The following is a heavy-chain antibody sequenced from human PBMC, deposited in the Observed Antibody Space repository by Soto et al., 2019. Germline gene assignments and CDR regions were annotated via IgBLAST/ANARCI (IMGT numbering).Heavy chain of an antibody. CDR1: GFTFSSYW. CDR2: IKQDGSEK. V-gene: IGHV3-7*05. D-gene: IGHD6-13*01. Sequence: PGGSLRLSCAASGFTFSSYWMSWVRQAPGKGLEWVANIKQDGSEKYYVDSVKGRFTISRDNAKNSLYLQMNSLRAEDTAVYYCARDRYSSSWYPTYGMDVWGQGTTVTVSS. CDR3: ARDRYSSSWYPTYGMDV. J-gene: IGHJ6*02.